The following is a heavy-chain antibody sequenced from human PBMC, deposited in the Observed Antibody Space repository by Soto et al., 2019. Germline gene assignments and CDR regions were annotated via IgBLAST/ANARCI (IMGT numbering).Heavy chain of an antibody. D-gene: IGHD6-19*01. CDR1: GGSFSGYY. J-gene: IGHJ5*02. CDR2: INHSGST. CDR3: ARSGWYGSWFDP. V-gene: IGHV4-34*01. Sequence: PEETLSLTCAVYGGSFSGYYWSWIRQPPGKGLEWIGEINHSGSTNYNPSLKSRVTISVDTSKNQFSLKLSSVTAADTAVYYCARSGWYGSWFDPWGQGTLVTVSS.